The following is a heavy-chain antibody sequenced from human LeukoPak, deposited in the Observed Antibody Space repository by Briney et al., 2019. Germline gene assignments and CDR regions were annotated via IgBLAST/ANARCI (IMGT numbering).Heavy chain of an antibody. J-gene: IGHJ4*02. CDR3: AREDTGLGFFDY. CDR2: IYYSGST. V-gene: IGHV4-31*03. CDR1: GGSISSGGYY. D-gene: IGHD2-8*02. Sequence: PSGTLSLTCTVSGGSISSGGYYWSWIRQHPGKGLEWIGYIYYSGSTYYNPSLKSRVTISVDTSKNQFSLKLSSVTAADTAVYYCAREDTGLGFFDYWGQGTLVTVSS.